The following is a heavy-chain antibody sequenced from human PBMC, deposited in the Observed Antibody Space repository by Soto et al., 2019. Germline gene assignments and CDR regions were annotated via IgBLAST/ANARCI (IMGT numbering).Heavy chain of an antibody. CDR2: IYHTGST. J-gene: IGHJ4*02. CDR3: ARAVAGLDFDY. V-gene: IGHV4-4*02. D-gene: IGHD6-19*01. CDR1: NGSISSSNW. Sequence: HVQLQESGPGLVKPSGTLSLTCAVSNGSISSSNWWDWVRQPPGMELEWSGEIYHTGSTNYNPALNSRVNISDDKSKIHFTLRLNSVTAADTAVYYCARAVAGLDFDYWGQGTLVTVSS.